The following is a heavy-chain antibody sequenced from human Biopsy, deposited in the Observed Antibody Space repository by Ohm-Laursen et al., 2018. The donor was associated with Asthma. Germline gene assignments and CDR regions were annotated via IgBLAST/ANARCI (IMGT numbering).Heavy chain of an antibody. CDR1: GGSINIGDYY. V-gene: IGHV4-30-4*08. CDR2: IYSSGDT. CDR3: ARDRAMISET. J-gene: IGHJ5*02. Sequence: TLSLTCTVSGGSINIGDYYWSWIRQAPGKGLEWIAYIYSSGDTYYSPSLKRRVSISLDTSKNQFSLRLTSVAAADTAVYYCARDRAMISETWGQGTLVTVSS. D-gene: IGHD3-22*01.